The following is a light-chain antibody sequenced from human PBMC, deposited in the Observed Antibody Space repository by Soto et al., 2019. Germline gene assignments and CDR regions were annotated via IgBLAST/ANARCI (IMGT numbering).Light chain of an antibody. V-gene: IGLV1-51*02. CDR1: SSNIANNH. CDR3: GTWDTSLSGVV. CDR2: ENN. J-gene: IGLJ2*01. Sequence: QSVLTQPPPLSAAPGQNVTISCSGSSSNIANNHVSWYQQLPGTAPKVLIYENNMRPSGLSDRFSGSKSGTSATLGITGLQTGDEADYYCGTWDTSLSGVVFGGGTQLTVL.